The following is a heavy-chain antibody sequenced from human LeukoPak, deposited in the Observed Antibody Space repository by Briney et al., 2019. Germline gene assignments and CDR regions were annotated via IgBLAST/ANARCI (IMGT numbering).Heavy chain of an antibody. V-gene: IGHV4-39*01. CDR3: ARQIPGSGWYRDH. J-gene: IGHJ4*02. CDR1: SGSINSRTFY. CDR2: IYYSGST. D-gene: IGHD6-19*01. Sequence: SETLSLTCTVSSGSINSRTFYWGWIRQPPGKGLEWIGSIYYSGSTYYTPSLKSRVTTSVDTSKNQFSLKVTSLTAADTAVYCCARQIPGSGWYRDHWGQGTLVTVSS.